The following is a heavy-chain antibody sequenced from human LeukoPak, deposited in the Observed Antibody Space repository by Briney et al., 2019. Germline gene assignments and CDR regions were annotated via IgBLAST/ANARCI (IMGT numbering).Heavy chain of an antibody. CDR2: IIPILDIG. D-gene: IGHD1-26*01. J-gene: IGHJ4*02. CDR1: GYTFTGYY. V-gene: IGHV1-69*04. Sequence: SVKVSCKASGYTFTGYYMHWVRQAPGQGLEWMGRIIPILDIGNYAPKFQGRVTITADKSTGTAYLEVTSLKSDDTAVYYCARGGSYYRYYFDYWGQGTLVTVSS. CDR3: ARGGSYYRYYFDY.